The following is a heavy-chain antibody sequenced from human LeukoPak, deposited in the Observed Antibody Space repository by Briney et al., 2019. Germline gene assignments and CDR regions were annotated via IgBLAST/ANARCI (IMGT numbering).Heavy chain of an antibody. D-gene: IGHD1-20*01. CDR2: INHSGST. Sequence: SETLSLTCAVYGGSFSGYYWSWIRQPPGKGLEWIGEINHSGSTNYNPSLKSRVTISVDTSKNQFSLKLSSVTAADTAVYYCARNNFLRVFRPRYFDLWGRGTLVTVSS. V-gene: IGHV4-34*01. J-gene: IGHJ2*01. CDR3: ARNNFLRVFRPRYFDL. CDR1: GGSFSGYY.